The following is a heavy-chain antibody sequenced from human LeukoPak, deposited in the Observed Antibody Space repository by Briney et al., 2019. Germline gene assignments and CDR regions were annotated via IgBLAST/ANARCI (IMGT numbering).Heavy chain of an antibody. V-gene: IGHV4-59*01. CDR1: GGSISSYY. J-gene: IGHJ4*02. Sequence: TSETLSLTCTVSGGSISSYYWSWIRQPPGKGLEWIGYIYYSGSTNYNPSLKSRVTISVDTSKNQFSLKLSSVTAADTAVYYCARDRYGRPVDYWGQGTLVTVSS. CDR2: IYYSGST. CDR3: ARDRYGRPVDY. D-gene: IGHD5-18*01.